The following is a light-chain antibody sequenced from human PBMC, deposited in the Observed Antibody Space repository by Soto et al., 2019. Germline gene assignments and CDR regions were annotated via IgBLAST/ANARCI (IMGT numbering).Light chain of an antibody. CDR1: QGINIW. CDR3: QHTNTFPIT. J-gene: IGKJ4*01. CDR2: AAS. V-gene: IGKV1-12*01. Sequence: DIQMTQSPSSVAASAGDRVTITCRASQGINIWLAWYQQKPGKAPKRLIYAASSLQRGVPSMFSGSGSGTDSTLTINGLQPEDFATSYCQHTNTFPITFGGGTKVEIK.